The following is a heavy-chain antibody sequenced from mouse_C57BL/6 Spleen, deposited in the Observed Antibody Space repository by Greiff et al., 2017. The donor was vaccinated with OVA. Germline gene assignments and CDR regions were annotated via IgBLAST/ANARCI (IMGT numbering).Heavy chain of an antibody. CDR2: INYDGSST. CDR1: GFTFSDYY. Sequence: EVMLVESEGGLVQPGSSMKLSCTASGFTFSDYYMAWVRQVPEKGLEWVANINYDGSSTYYLDSLKSRFIISRDNAKNILYLQMSSLRSEDTATYYCAGDNGAAQAPRAMDYWGQGTSVTVSS. D-gene: IGHD3-2*02. V-gene: IGHV5-16*01. CDR3: AGDNGAAQAPRAMDY. J-gene: IGHJ4*01.